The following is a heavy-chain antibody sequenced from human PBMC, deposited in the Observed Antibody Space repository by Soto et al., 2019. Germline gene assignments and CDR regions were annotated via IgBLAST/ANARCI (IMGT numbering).Heavy chain of an antibody. V-gene: IGHV4-59*08. D-gene: IGHD5-12*01. CDR2: IYYSGST. J-gene: IGHJ5*02. Sequence: SETLSLTCTVSGGSISSYYWSWIRQPPGKGLEWIGYIYYSGSTNYNPSLKSRVTISVDTSKNQFSLKLSSVTAADTAVYYCARLVYSGYDFGNWFAPWGQGTLVTVSS. CDR1: GGSISSYY. CDR3: ARLVYSGYDFGNWFAP.